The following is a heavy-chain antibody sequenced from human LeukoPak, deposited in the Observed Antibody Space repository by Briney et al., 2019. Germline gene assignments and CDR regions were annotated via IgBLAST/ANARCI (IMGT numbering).Heavy chain of an antibody. Sequence: SGGSLRLSCAASGFTFSSYSMNWVRQAPGKGLEWVSSISSSSSYIYYADSVKGRFTISRDNAKNTLYLQMNSLRAEDTAVYYCARGTHRYDILTGSFDPWGQGTLVTVSS. CDR2: ISSSSSYI. D-gene: IGHD3-9*01. J-gene: IGHJ5*02. CDR1: GFTFSSYS. CDR3: ARGTHRYDILTGSFDP. V-gene: IGHV3-21*01.